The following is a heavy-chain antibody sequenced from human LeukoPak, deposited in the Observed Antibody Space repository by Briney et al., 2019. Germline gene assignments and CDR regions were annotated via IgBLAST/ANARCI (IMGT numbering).Heavy chain of an antibody. CDR2: ISSSSSYI. Sequence: GGSLRLSCAASGFTFSSYSMNWVRQAPGKGLEWVSSISSSSSYIYYADSVKGRFTISRDNAKNSLYLQMNSLRAEDTAVYYCARNYYDSSGSIGYDALDIWGQGTMVTVSS. D-gene: IGHD3-22*01. J-gene: IGHJ3*02. CDR3: ARNYYDSSGSIGYDALDI. CDR1: GFTFSSYS. V-gene: IGHV3-21*01.